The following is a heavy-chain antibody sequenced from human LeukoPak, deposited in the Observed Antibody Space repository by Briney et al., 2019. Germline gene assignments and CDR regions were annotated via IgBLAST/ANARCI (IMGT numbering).Heavy chain of an antibody. CDR2: INHSGST. CDR1: GGSFSGYY. Sequence: SETLSLTCAVYGGSFSGYYWSWIRQPPGKGLEWIGEINHSGSTNYNPSLKSRVTISVDASKNQFSLKLSSVTAADTAVYYCARVSVYSADAFDIWGQGTMVTVSS. D-gene: IGHD2-8*01. J-gene: IGHJ3*02. CDR3: ARVSVYSADAFDI. V-gene: IGHV4-34*01.